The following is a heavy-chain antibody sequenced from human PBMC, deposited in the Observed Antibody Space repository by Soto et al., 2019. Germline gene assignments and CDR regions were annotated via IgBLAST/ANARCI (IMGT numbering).Heavy chain of an antibody. Sequence: GGSLRLSCAASGFTFSSYAISWVRQAPGKGLEWVSAISGSGGSTYYADSVKGRFTISRDNSKNTLYLQMNSLRAEDTAVYYCAKNPDIVATEGYFDYWGQGTLVTVSS. D-gene: IGHD5-12*01. CDR1: GFTFSSYA. J-gene: IGHJ4*02. CDR3: AKNPDIVATEGYFDY. CDR2: ISGSGGST. V-gene: IGHV3-23*01.